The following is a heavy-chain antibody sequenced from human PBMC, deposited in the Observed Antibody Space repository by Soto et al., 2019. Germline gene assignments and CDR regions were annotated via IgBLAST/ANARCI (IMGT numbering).Heavy chain of an antibody. Sequence: ASVKVSYKASGYTFTSYGISWVRQAPGQGLEWMGWISAYNGNTNYVQKLQGRVTMTTDTSTSTAYMELRSLRSDDTAVYYCARDLRNWSVNDAFDIWGQGTMVTVSS. CDR3: ARDLRNWSVNDAFDI. CDR1: GYTFTSYG. J-gene: IGHJ3*02. V-gene: IGHV1-18*01. CDR2: ISAYNGNT. D-gene: IGHD1-1*01.